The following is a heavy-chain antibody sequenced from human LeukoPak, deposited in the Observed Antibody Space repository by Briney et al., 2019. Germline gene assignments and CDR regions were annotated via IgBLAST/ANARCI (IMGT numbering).Heavy chain of an antibody. CDR3: ARDDEDIVVVPAAK. CDR1: GFTFSSYG. J-gene: IGHJ4*02. Sequence: PGGSLRLSCAASGFTFSSYGMHWIRQAPGKGLEWVAVISYDGSNKYYADSVKGRFTISRDNSKNSLYLQMNSLRAEDTAVYYCARDDEDIVVVPAAKWGQGTLVTVSS. V-gene: IGHV3-30*03. CDR2: ISYDGSNK. D-gene: IGHD2-2*01.